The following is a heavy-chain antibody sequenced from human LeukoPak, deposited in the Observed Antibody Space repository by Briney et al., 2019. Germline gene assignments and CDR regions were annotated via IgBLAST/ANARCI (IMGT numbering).Heavy chain of an antibody. CDR1: GGSISSYY. V-gene: IGHV4-59*01. Sequence: SETLSLTCTVSGGSISSYYWSWIRQPPGKGLEWIGYIYHSGSTNYNPSLKSRVTISIDTSKNQFSLKLSSVTAADTAVYYCAGRITISSFYFDYWGHGTLVTVSS. D-gene: IGHD3-9*01. CDR3: AGRITISSFYFDY. J-gene: IGHJ4*01. CDR2: IYHSGST.